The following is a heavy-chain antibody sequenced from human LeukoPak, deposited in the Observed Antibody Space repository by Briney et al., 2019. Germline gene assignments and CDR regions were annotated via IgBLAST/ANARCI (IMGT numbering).Heavy chain of an antibody. CDR2: ISAYNGNT. V-gene: IGHV1-18*04. J-gene: IGHJ6*04. Sequence: ASVKVSCKASGYTFTSYGMSWARHAPGQGLEWTGWISAYNGNTNYAQKLQGRVTMTTDTSTSTAYMELRSRRSDDTAVYYCARIVVVPAATHYYYYGMDVCGKGTTVTASS. D-gene: IGHD2-2*01. CDR3: ARIVVVPAATHYYYYGMDV. CDR1: GYTFTSYG.